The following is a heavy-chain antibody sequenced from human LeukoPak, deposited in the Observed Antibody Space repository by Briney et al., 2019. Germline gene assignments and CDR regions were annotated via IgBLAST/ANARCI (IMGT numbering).Heavy chain of an antibody. CDR1: GFTFSSYW. Sequence: GGSLRLSCAASGFTFSSYWMHWVRQAPGKGLVWVSRINSDGSSTSYADSVKGRFTISRDNAKNTLYLQMNSLRAEDTAVYYCAREMVREYYFDYWGQGTLVTVSS. V-gene: IGHV3-74*01. CDR2: INSDGSST. D-gene: IGHD3-10*01. CDR3: AREMVREYYFDY. J-gene: IGHJ4*02.